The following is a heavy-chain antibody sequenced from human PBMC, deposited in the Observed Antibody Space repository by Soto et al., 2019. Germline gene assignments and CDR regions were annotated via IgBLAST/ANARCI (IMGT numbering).Heavy chain of an antibody. V-gene: IGHV1-18*01. CDR1: GYTFTSYV. J-gene: IGHJ6*02. Sequence: ASVKVSCKASGYTFTSYVISWVRQAPGQGREWMGWISAYNGNTNYAQKLQGRVTMTTDTSTSTAYMELRSLRSDDTAVYYCARGGDCSGGSCYSSYFYGMDVWGQGTTVTVSS. CDR3: ARGGDCSGGSCYSSYFYGMDV. CDR2: ISAYNGNT. D-gene: IGHD2-15*01.